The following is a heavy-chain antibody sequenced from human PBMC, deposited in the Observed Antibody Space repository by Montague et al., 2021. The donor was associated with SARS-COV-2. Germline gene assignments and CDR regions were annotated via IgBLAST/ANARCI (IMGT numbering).Heavy chain of an antibody. CDR1: GGSFNGYY. J-gene: IGHJ5*02. Sequence: SETLSLTCAVYGGSFNGYYWSWIRQPPGKGLGWIGEINHSGSTNYNPSLKSRVTISVDTSKNQFSLKLSSVTAADTAVYYCARGRKRITVVRGVIIDWFDPWGQGTLVTVSS. D-gene: IGHD3-10*01. CDR3: ARGRKRITVVRGVIIDWFDP. V-gene: IGHV4-34*01. CDR2: INHSGST.